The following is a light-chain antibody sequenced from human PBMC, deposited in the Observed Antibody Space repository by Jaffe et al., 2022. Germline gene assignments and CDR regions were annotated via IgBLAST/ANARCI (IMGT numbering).Light chain of an antibody. Sequence: QSVLTQPPSASGTPGQRVTVSCSGSSSNIGSNYVYWYQQLPGTAPKLLIYRNNHRPSGVPDRFSGSKSGTSASLAISGLQSEDEADYYCAVWDDSLRGPVFGGGTKLTVL. V-gene: IGLV1-47*01. CDR1: SSNIGSNY. J-gene: IGLJ3*02. CDR3: AVWDDSLRGPV. CDR2: RNN.